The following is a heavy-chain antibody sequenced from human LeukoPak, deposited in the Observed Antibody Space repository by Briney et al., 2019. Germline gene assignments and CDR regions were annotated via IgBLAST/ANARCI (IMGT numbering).Heavy chain of an antibody. CDR3: TRHEDRDFGSSWYSPYYYYMDV. J-gene: IGHJ6*03. Sequence: SETLSLTCAVYGGSFSGYYWSWIRQPPGKGLEWIGEINHSGSTNYNPSLKSRVTISVDTSKNQFSLKLSSVTAADTAVYYCTRHEDRDFGSSWYSPYYYYMDVWGKGTTVTVSS. CDR1: GGSFSGYY. D-gene: IGHD6-13*01. CDR2: INHSGST. V-gene: IGHV4-34*01.